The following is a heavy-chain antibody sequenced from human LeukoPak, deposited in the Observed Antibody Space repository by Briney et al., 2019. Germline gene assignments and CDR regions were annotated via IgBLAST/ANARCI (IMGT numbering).Heavy chain of an antibody. CDR3: TTHRGYSNRRVDHYYYMDV. CDR2: IKSKTDGGTT. J-gene: IGHJ6*03. V-gene: IGHV3-15*01. CDR1: GFTFSNAW. Sequence: GGSLRLSCAASGFTFSNAWMSWVRQAPGKGLEWVGRIKSKTDGGTTDYAAPVKGRFTISRDDSKNTLYLQMNSLKTEDTAVYYCTTHRGYSNRRVDHYYYMDVWGKGTTVTVSS. D-gene: IGHD4-11*01.